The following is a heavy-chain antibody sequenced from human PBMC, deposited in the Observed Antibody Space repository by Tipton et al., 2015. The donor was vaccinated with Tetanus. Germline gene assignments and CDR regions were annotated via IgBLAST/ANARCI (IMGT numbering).Heavy chain of an antibody. V-gene: IGHV3-11*01. CDR1: GFTFSDYY. J-gene: IGHJ4*02. CDR2: ISSSGSTI. D-gene: IGHD3-10*01. CDR3: AKLFTMVRGWLANYFDY. Sequence: GSLRLSCAASGFTFSDYYMSWIRQAPGKGLEWVSYISSSGSTIYYADSVKGRFTISRDNSKNTLYLQMNSLRAEDTAVYYCAKLFTMVRGWLANYFDYWGQGTLVTVSS.